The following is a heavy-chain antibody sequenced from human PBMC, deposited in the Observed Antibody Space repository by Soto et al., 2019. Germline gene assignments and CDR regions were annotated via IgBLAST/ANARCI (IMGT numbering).Heavy chain of an antibody. D-gene: IGHD2-2*01. J-gene: IGHJ5*02. Sequence: ETLSLTCTVSGGSISSYYWSWIRQPPGKGLEWIGYIYYSGSTNYNPSLKSRVTISVDTSKNQFSLKLSSVTAADTAVYYCARHFPSVVPAAMSFPFDPLGQGTLVTVSS. CDR1: GGSISSYY. CDR2: IYYSGST. CDR3: ARHFPSVVPAAMSFPFDP. V-gene: IGHV4-59*08.